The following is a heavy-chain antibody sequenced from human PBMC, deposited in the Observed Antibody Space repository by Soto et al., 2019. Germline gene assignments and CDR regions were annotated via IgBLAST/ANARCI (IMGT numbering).Heavy chain of an antibody. V-gene: IGHV1-69*18. D-gene: IGHD3-10*01. CDR1: GDRFTTYA. J-gene: IGHJ4*02. CDR2: VLPVLGTT. Sequence: QVQLEQSGAEVKKPGSSVKVSCKASGDRFTTYAISWVRQAPGQGLEWVGTVLPVLGTTNSAQKLRGRVTITADESTSTAYMELGSLRSEDTAIYYCARDRADRGFDYWGQGTLVTVSS. CDR3: ARDRADRGFDY.